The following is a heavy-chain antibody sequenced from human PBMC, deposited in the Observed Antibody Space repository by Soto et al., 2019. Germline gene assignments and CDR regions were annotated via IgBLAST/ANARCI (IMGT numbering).Heavy chain of an antibody. V-gene: IGHV6-1*01. CDR2: TYYRSKWYN. CDR1: GDSVSSNSAA. CDR3: ARGGGPYCSGGSCYGRWFDP. Sequence: SQTLSLTCAISGDSVSSNSAAWNWIRQSPSRGLEWLGRTYYRSKWYNDYAVSVKSRITINPDTSKNQFSLQLNSVTPEDTAVYYCARGGGPYCSGGSCYGRWFDPWGQGTLDTVSS. D-gene: IGHD2-15*01. J-gene: IGHJ5*02.